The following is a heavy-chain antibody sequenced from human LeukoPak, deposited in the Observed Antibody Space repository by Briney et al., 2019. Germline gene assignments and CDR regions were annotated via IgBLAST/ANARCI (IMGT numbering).Heavy chain of an antibody. V-gene: IGHV4-38-2*02. Sequence: PSETLSLTCTVSGYSISSGYYWGWIRQPPGKGLEWIGSIYHSGSTYYNPSLKSRVTISVDTSKNQFSLKLSSVTAADTAVYYCARETGYCSGGSCQPDYWGQGTLVTVSS. J-gene: IGHJ4*02. D-gene: IGHD2-15*01. CDR3: ARETGYCSGGSCQPDY. CDR1: GYSISSGYY. CDR2: IYHSGST.